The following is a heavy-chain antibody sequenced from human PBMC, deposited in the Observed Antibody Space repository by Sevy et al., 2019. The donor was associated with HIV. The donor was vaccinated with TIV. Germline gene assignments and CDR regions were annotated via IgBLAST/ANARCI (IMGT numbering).Heavy chain of an antibody. CDR1: GFTFSSYS. V-gene: IGHV3-48*02. Sequence: GGSLRLSCAASGFTFSSYSMNWVRQAPGKGLEWVSYISSSSSTIYYADSVKGRFTISRDNAKNSLYLQMNSLRDEDTAVYYCAREGYDLWSGCVDVWGKGTTVTVSS. J-gene: IGHJ6*04. CDR2: ISSSSSTI. CDR3: AREGYDLWSGCVDV. D-gene: IGHD3-3*01.